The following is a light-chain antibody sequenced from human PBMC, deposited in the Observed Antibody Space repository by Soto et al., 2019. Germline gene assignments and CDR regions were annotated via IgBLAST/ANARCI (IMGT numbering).Light chain of an antibody. J-gene: IGKJ1*01. CDR3: QKSIRASST. CDR1: QGISSY. V-gene: IGKV1-27*01. Sequence: DIQMTQSPSSLSASVGDRVTITCRASQGISSYLAWYQQKPGKVPKLLIYAASTLQSGVPSRFSGSGSGTDFTLTISSLQPEGVATYYGQKSIRASSTFGQGNKVEIK. CDR2: AAS.